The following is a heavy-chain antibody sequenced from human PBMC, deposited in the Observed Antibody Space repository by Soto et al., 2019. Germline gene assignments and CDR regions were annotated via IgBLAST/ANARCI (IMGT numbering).Heavy chain of an antibody. CDR3: ASTYYNPSLKSRVTISVDTSKNQFSLKLSSVTAADTAVYYCARHGIESHSSGWYEHNYYYYYMDV. CDR2: INPANGNT. Sequence: ASLKLSCKTSGYGFTAHFLHWRSHAPGQRLEWMGWINPANGNTLSSQKFLGRVSITRDTSATTAYMDLTSLTSEDTAVYYSASTYYNPSLKSRVTISVDTSKNQFSLKLSSVTAADTAVYYCARHGIESHSSGWYEHNYYYYYMDVWGKGTTVTVSS. CDR1: GYGFTAHF. J-gene: IGHJ6*03. V-gene: IGHV1-3*01. D-gene: IGHD3-10*01.